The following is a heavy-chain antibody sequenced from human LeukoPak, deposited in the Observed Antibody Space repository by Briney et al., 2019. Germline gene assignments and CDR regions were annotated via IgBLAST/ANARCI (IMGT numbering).Heavy chain of an antibody. V-gene: IGHV4-39*07. CDR3: ARDIPRYCSSTSCSVEGGGHNWFDP. CDR2: IYFSGST. CDR1: GDITHY. Sequence: PSETLSLTCTVSGDITHYWGWIRQPPGKGLECIGSIYFSGSTYYNPSLRSRVTISLDTSKKQLSLKLSSVTAADTAVYYCARDIPRYCSSTSCSVEGGGHNWFDPWGQGTLVTVSS. D-gene: IGHD2-2*01. J-gene: IGHJ5*02.